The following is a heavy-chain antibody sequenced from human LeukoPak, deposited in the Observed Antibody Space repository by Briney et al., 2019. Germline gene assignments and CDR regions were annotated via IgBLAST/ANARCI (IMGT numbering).Heavy chain of an antibody. CDR2: IYHSGST. D-gene: IGHD3-22*01. CDR3: ARQDYYDSSVIDAFDI. J-gene: IGHJ3*02. V-gene: IGHV4-38-2*01. CDR1: GYSISSGYY. Sequence: SETLSLTCAVSGYSISSGYYWGWIRQPPGKGLEWIGSIYHSGSTYYNPSLKSRVTISVDTSKNQFSLKPSSETAADTAVYYCARQDYYDSSVIDAFDIWGQGTMVTVSS.